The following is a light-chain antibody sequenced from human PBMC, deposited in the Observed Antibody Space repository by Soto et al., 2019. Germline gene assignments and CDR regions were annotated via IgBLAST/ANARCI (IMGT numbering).Light chain of an antibody. Sequence: QSALTQPASVSGSPGQSITISCTGTGSDVGLYNFVSWYQHYPGKAPKLMIYDVNNRPSGVSNRFSGSKSGNTASLTISGLQTEDEADYYCASYTTSSTYVFGTGTKLTVL. CDR1: GSDVGLYNF. CDR3: ASYTTSSTYV. CDR2: DVN. J-gene: IGLJ1*01. V-gene: IGLV2-14*03.